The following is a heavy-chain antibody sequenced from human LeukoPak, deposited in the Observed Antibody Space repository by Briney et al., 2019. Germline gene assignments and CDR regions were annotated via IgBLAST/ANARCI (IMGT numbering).Heavy chain of an antibody. CDR2: IKSKTDGGTT. D-gene: IGHD3-3*01. CDR3: TRENHDFWSGYYFDY. V-gene: IGHV3-15*07. J-gene: IGHJ4*02. CDR1: GFTFSNAW. Sequence: GGSLRLSCAASGFTFSNAWMNWVRQAPGKGLEWVGRIKSKTDGGTTDYPAPVKGRFTISRDDSKNTLYLQMNSQKTEDTAVYYCTRENHDFWSGYYFDYWGQGTLVTVSS.